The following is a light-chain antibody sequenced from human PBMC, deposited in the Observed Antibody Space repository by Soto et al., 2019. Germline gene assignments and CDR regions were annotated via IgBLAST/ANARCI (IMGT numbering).Light chain of an antibody. V-gene: IGKV1-9*01. CDR1: QGISSH. CDR3: QQFNSYPRT. Sequence: IQLTQSPSSLSASVGDRVTITCRASQGISSHLAWYQQKPGKAPKLLIYAASNLQSGVPTRFSGSGSGTDFTLTISSLQPEDFATYYCQQFNSYPRTFGPGTKVDIK. J-gene: IGKJ3*01. CDR2: AAS.